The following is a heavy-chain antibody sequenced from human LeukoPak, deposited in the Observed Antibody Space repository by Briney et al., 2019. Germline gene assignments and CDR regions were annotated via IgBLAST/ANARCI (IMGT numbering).Heavy chain of an antibody. D-gene: IGHD3-22*01. J-gene: IGHJ5*02. V-gene: IGHV4-39*01. CDR2: IYYSGST. CDR1: GGSISSSSYY. CDR3: ARYYYDSSGYTLTDWFDP. Sequence: PSETLSLTCTVSGGSISSSSYYWGWIRQPPGKGLEWIGSIYYSGSTYYNPSLKSRVTISVDTSKNQFSLKLSSVTAADTAVYYCARYYYDSSGYTLTDWFDPWGQGTLVTVSS.